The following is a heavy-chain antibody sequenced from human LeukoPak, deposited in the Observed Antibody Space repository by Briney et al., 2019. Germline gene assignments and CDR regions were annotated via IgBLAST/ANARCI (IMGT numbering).Heavy chain of an antibody. CDR2: LSWNGGDT. CDR1: GFTFNQYG. J-gene: IGHJ6*03. D-gene: IGHD3-16*02. Sequence: PGGSLRLSCAASGFTFNQYGMSWVRHAPGKGLEWVSSLSWNGGDTLYADSVKDRFTISRDNAKKSLYLQMDSLRAEDTALYYCARRGYPYYYYMDVWGTGTTVTVSS. V-gene: IGHV3-20*04. CDR3: ARRGYPYYYYMDV.